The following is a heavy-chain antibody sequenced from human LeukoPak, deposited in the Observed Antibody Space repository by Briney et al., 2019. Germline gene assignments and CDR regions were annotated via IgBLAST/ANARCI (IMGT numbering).Heavy chain of an antibody. CDR3: ATLGAPKLRF. V-gene: IGHV4-34*01. CDR2: INHSGST. D-gene: IGHD3-3*01. CDR1: GGSFRGYY. J-gene: IGHJ4*02. Sequence: SETLSLTCAVYGGSFRGYYWSWIRQPPGKGLEWIGEINHSGSTNYSPSLKSRVTISVDTSKNQFSLKLSSVTAADTAVYYCATLGAPKLRFWGQGTLVTVSS.